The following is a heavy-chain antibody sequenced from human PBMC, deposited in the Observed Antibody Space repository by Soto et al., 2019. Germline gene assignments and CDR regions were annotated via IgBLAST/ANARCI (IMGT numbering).Heavy chain of an antibody. Sequence: GGSLRLSCRASGFTSTDRYMHWVRQAPGKGLEWLGRIGSKVDNYITEYAASVKGRFTISRDDSRSSLSLQMNSLRTEDTAVYYCSADYTTKYCCLDVWGRGTTVTVSS. CDR2: IGSKVDNYIT. V-gene: IGHV3-72*01. D-gene: IGHD4-4*01. J-gene: IGHJ6*02. CDR1: GFTSTDRY. CDR3: SADYTTKYCCLDV.